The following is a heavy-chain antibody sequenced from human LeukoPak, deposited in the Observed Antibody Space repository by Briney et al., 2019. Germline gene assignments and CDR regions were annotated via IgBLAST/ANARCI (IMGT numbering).Heavy chain of an antibody. D-gene: IGHD6-13*01. CDR2: IYYSGGT. J-gene: IGHJ4*02. CDR1: GSSISSYY. Sequence: SETLSLTCTVSGSSISSYYWSWIRQPPGKGLEWIGYIYYSGGTNYNPSLKSRVTISVDTSKNQFSLKLSSVTAADTAVYYCARTAAAGSNDYWGQGTLVTVSS. V-gene: IGHV4-59*08. CDR3: ARTAAAGSNDY.